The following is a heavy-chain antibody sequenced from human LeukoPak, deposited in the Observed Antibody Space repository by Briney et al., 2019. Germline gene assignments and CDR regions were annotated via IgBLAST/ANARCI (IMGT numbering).Heavy chain of an antibody. D-gene: IGHD3-10*01. CDR1: GFTFSSYA. CDR2: IKQDGSEK. CDR3: ARGSFGSGFPFDY. V-gene: IGHV3-7*01. Sequence: GGSLRLSCAASGFTFSSYAMSWVRQAPGKGLEWVANIKQDGSEKYYVDSVKGRFTISRDNAKNSLYLQMNSLRAEDTAVYYCARGSFGSGFPFDYWGQGTLVTVSS. J-gene: IGHJ4*02.